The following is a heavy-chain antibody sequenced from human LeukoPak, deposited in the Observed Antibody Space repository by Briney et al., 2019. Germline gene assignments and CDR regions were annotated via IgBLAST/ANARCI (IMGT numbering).Heavy chain of an antibody. V-gene: IGHV4-31*03. CDR1: GGSISSGGYY. D-gene: IGHD3-10*01. CDR3: ARTTYYYGSGSSPHLDY. J-gene: IGHJ4*02. Sequence: SQTLSLTCTVSGGSISSGGYYWSWIRQHPGKGLEWIGYIYYSGSTYYNPSLKSRVTISVDTSKNQFSLKLSSVTAADTAVYYCARTTYYYGSGSSPHLDYWGQGNLVTVSS. CDR2: IYYSGST.